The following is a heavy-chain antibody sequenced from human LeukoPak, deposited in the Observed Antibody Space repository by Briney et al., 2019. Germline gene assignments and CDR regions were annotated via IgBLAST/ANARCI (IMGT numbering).Heavy chain of an antibody. CDR2: IYHSGST. V-gene: IGHV4-38-2*02. J-gene: IGHJ3*02. D-gene: IGHD2-21*01. CDR3: ARDYRGIPRAGHGFDI. CDR1: AYSISSDYF. Sequence: SETLSLTCAVSAYSISSDYFWGWIRQPPGKGLEWIGNIYHSGSTYYNPSLKSRVTISVDTSKNHFSLNLRSVTAADTAVYYCARDYRGIPRAGHGFDIWGQGTMVTVSS.